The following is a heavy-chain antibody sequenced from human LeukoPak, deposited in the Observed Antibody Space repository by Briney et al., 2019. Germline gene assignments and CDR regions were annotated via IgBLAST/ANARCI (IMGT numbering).Heavy chain of an antibody. CDR1: GFTFSSYS. CDR3: ARAGGSIAAHIDY. Sequence: GGSLRLSCAASGFTFSSYSMNWVRQAQGKGMEWGSSISSSSSYIYYADSVKGRFTISRDNAKNSLYLQMNSLRAEDTAVYYCARAGGSIAAHIDYWGQGTLVTVSS. D-gene: IGHD6-6*01. V-gene: IGHV3-21*01. CDR2: ISSSSSYI. J-gene: IGHJ4*02.